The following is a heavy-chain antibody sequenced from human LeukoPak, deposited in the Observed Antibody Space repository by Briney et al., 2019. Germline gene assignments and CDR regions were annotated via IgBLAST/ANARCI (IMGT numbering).Heavy chain of an antibody. V-gene: IGHV3-23*01. CDR2: ISGSGDNT. D-gene: IGHD2-15*01. CDR1: GFTFSSYA. J-gene: IGHJ4*02. CDR3: AKKNSPRSGPDFFDY. Sequence: GGSLRLSCAASGFTFSSYAMSWVRQVPGKGLEWVSVISGSGDNTYYADSVKGRFTISRDNAKNTLYLQMNGLRAEDTAVYYCAKKNSPRSGPDFFDYWGQGTLVTVSS.